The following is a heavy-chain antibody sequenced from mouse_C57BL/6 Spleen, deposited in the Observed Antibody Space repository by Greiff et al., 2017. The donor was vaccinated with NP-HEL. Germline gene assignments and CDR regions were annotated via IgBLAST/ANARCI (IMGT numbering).Heavy chain of an antibody. CDR2: IDPENGDT. CDR3: TSHYYGTPFAY. V-gene: IGHV14-4*01. D-gene: IGHD1-1*01. Sequence: VQLQQSGAELVRPGASVKLSCTASGFNIKDDYMHWVKQRPEQGLEWIGWIDPENGDTEYASKFQGKATITADTSSNTAYLQLSSLTSEDTAVYYCTSHYYGTPFAYWGQGTLVTVSA. J-gene: IGHJ3*01. CDR1: GFNIKDDY.